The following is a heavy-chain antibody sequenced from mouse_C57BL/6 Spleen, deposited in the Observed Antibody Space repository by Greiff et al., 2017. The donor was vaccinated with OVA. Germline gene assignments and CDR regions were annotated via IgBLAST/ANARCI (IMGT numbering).Heavy chain of an antibody. CDR3: ARDTTVYFDY. CDR2: ISSGSSTI. V-gene: IGHV5-17*01. D-gene: IGHD1-1*01. Sequence: EVKLMESGGGLVKPGGSLKLSCAASGFTFSDYGMHWVRQAPEKGLEWVAYISSGSSTIYYADTVKGRFTISRDNAKNTLFLQMTSLRSEDTAMYYCARDTTVYFDYWGQGTTLTVSS. J-gene: IGHJ2*01. CDR1: GFTFSDYG.